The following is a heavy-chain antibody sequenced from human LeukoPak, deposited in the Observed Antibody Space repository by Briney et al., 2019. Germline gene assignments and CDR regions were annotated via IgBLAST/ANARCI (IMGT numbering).Heavy chain of an antibody. CDR3: AREKEGYCSRTSCYLDYYYYYMDV. CDR1: GFTFSTYW. Sequence: GGSLRLSCDASGFTFSTYWMTWVRQAPGKGLEWLATIKQDGSEKYYLDSVKGRSTISRDNAKNSLYLQMNSLRAEDTAVYYCAREKEGYCSRTSCYLDYYYYYMDVWGKGTTVTISS. D-gene: IGHD2-2*01. J-gene: IGHJ6*03. CDR2: IKQDGSEK. V-gene: IGHV3-7*01.